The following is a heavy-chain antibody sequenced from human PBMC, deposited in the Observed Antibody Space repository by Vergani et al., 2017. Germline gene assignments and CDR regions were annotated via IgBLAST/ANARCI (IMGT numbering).Heavy chain of an antibody. CDR1: GYTFTSYA. Sequence: QVQLVQPGAEVTKPGASVKVSCKASGYTFTSYAMHWVRQAPGQRLEWMGWINAGNGNTKYSQKFQGRVTITRDTSASTVYMELSSLRSEDTAVYYCARTGYSSSWYDYWGQGTLVTVSS. J-gene: IGHJ4*02. CDR3: ARTGYSSSWYDY. V-gene: IGHV1-3*01. D-gene: IGHD6-13*01. CDR2: INAGNGNT.